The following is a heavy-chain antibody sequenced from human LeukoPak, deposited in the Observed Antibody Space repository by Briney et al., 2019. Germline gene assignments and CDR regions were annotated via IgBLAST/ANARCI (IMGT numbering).Heavy chain of an antibody. CDR3: AREAYLGYDSSGYFGY. V-gene: IGHV3-23*01. CDR1: GFPLSTFP. J-gene: IGHJ4*02. Sequence: GGSLRLSCQASGFPLSTFPMSWVRQAPGKGLEWVSTLSGDGSDTYYADSVKGRFTISRDTSKNTLFLQMNSLRAEDTAVYYCAREAYLGYDSSGYFGYWGQGTLVTVSS. D-gene: IGHD3-22*01. CDR2: LSGDGSDT.